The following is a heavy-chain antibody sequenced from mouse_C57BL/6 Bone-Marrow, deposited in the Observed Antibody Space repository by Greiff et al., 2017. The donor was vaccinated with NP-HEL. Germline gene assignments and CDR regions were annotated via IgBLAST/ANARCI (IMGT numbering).Heavy chain of an antibody. V-gene: IGHV5-12*01. J-gene: IGHJ3*01. Sequence: EVKVVESGGGLVQPGGSLKLSCAASGFTFSDYYMYWVRQTPEKRLEWVAYISNGGGSTYYPDTVKGRFTISRDNAKNTLYLQMSRLKSEDTAMYYCARMATVAYWGQGTLVTVSA. CDR3: ARMATVAY. CDR1: GFTFSDYY. D-gene: IGHD2-3*01. CDR2: ISNGGGST.